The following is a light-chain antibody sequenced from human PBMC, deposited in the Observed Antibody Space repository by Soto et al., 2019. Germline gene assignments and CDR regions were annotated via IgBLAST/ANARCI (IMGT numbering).Light chain of an antibody. CDR2: AAS. CDR3: QQCGSSPWT. CDR1: QSVSSYY. Sequence: EIVLTQSPGTLSLSPGERATLSCRASQSVSSYYLAWYQQKPGQAPRLLIYAASSRATGIPDRFSGGGSGTDFTLTISRLEPEDFAVYYCQQCGSSPWTFGQETKVEIK. J-gene: IGKJ1*01. V-gene: IGKV3-20*01.